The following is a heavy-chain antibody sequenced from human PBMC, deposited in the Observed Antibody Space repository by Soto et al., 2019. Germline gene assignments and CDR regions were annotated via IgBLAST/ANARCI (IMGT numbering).Heavy chain of an antibody. D-gene: IGHD2-2*01. V-gene: IGHV4-28*01. CDR2: IYYTGTT. CDR1: GYSINSNNW. Sequence: SETLSLTCVVSGYSINSNNWCGWIRQPPGKGLEWIGDIYYTGTTYYNPSLKSRVTMSVDTAKDQFSLRLSSVTAVDTAVYYCARKQRKPAAIWNWGQGTLVTVSS. CDR3: ARKQRKPAAIWN. J-gene: IGHJ4*02.